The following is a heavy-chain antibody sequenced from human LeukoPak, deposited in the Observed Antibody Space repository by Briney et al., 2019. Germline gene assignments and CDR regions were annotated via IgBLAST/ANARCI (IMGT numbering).Heavy chain of an antibody. CDR2: INPNSGGT. D-gene: IGHD6-19*01. J-gene: IGHJ4*02. Sequence: ASVKVSCKAAGYTFTGYYMHWVRQAPGQGLEWMGWINPNSGGTNYAQKFQGRVTMTRDTSISTAYMELSRLRSDDTAVYYCARDKDSSGWGAFDYWGQGTLVTVSS. CDR1: GYTFTGYY. CDR3: ARDKDSSGWGAFDY. V-gene: IGHV1-2*02.